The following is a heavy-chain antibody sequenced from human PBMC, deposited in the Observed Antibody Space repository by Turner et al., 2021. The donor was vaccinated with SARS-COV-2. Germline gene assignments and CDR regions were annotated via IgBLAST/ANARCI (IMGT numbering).Heavy chain of an antibody. D-gene: IGHD3-3*01. V-gene: IGHV3-9*01. CDR3: AKAYNDFWSGYYTYGMDV. CDR1: GFTFDDYA. J-gene: IGHJ6*02. CDR2: ISRNIGSI. Sequence: VQLVESGGGVVQPGWSLRLSCAASGFTFDDYAMHWVRQAPGKGLEWVSGISRNIGSIGYADSVKGRFTISRDNAKNSLYLQMNSLRAEDTALYYCAKAYNDFWSGYYTYGMDVWGQGTTVTVSS.